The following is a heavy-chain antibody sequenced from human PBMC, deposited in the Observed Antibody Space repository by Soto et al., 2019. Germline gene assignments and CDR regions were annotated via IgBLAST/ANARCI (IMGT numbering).Heavy chain of an antibody. CDR2: INHSGTT. J-gene: IGHJ4*02. CDR1: GGSFSGYY. CDR3: ARGVVI. D-gene: IGHD3-16*02. Sequence: SSETVSLTCGVYGGSFSGYYWGWIRQSPEKGLEWIGEINHSGTTIYNPSLESRVTISIDTSKSQFSLNLRYVTAADTAVYYCARGVVIWGQGTLVTVSS. V-gene: IGHV4-34*01.